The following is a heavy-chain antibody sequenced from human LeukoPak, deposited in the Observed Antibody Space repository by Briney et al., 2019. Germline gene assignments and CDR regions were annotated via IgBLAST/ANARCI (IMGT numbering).Heavy chain of an antibody. J-gene: IGHJ4*02. CDR3: ARGGDSVYDLGDY. V-gene: IGHV3-74*01. D-gene: IGHD5/OR15-5a*01. Sequence: GGSLRLSCAASGFTFSSYWMHWVRQAPGKGLVWVSRINSDGSSTNYADSVKGRFTISRDNAKNTLYLQMNSLRAEDTAVYYCARGGDSVYDLGDYWGQGTLVTVSS. CDR2: INSDGSST. CDR1: GFTFSSYW.